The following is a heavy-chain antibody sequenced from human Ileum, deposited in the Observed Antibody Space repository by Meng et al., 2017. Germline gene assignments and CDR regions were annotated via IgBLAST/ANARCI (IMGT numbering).Heavy chain of an antibody. Sequence: QITVKRSGPPLVKPTPTLTLSCTVSGCSVSTDGVGVGWIRQPPGKAPEWLALIYWDDDTRYSPSLRHRLTITKDTSKNQVVLTMTDMDPVDTGRYYCAHKREETTVNYFDFWGQGTLVTVSS. CDR2: IYWDDDT. CDR3: AHKREETTVNYFDF. CDR1: GCSVSTDGVG. J-gene: IGHJ4*02. V-gene: IGHV2-5*02. D-gene: IGHD4-11*01.